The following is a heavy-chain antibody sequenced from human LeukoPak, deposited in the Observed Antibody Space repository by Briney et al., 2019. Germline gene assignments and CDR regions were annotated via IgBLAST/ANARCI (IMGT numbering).Heavy chain of an antibody. Sequence: SETLSLTCTVSGGSISSSSYYWGWIRPPPGKGLVWIVSIYYSGSTYYNPSLKSRVTISVDTSKNQFSLKLSSVTAADTAVYYCARSAVANPYDFDYWGQGTLVTVSS. V-gene: IGHV4-39*01. J-gene: IGHJ4*02. CDR2: IYYSGST. D-gene: IGHD6-19*01. CDR3: ARSAVANPYDFDY. CDR1: GGSISSSSYY.